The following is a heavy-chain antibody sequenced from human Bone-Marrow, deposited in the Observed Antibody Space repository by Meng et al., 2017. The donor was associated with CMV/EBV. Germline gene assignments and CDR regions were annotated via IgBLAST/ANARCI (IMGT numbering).Heavy chain of an antibody. V-gene: IGHV3-33*06. Sequence: LKISCAASGFTFSSYGMHWVRQAPGKGLEWVAVIWYDGSNKYYADSVKGRFTISRDNSKNTLYLQMNSLRAEDTAVYYCAKDKRREAFDIWGQGTMVTDSS. CDR1: GFTFSSYG. CDR3: AKDKRREAFDI. CDR2: IWYDGSNK. J-gene: IGHJ3*02.